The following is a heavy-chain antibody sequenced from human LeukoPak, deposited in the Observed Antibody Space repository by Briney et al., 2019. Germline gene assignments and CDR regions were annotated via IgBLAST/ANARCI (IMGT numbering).Heavy chain of an antibody. D-gene: IGHD4-17*01. CDR2: INPSGGST. Sequence: GASVKVSCKASGYTFTSYYIHWVRQAPGQGLEWMGIINPSGGSTSYAQRFQGRVTMTRDTSTSTVYMELSSLRSEDTAVYYCARGPTVTDHYYYGMDVWGQGTTVTVPS. CDR1: GYTFTSYY. J-gene: IGHJ6*02. V-gene: IGHV1-46*01. CDR3: ARGPTVTDHYYYGMDV.